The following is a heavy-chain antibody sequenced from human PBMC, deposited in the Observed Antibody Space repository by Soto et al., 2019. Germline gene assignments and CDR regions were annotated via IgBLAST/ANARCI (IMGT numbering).Heavy chain of an antibody. V-gene: IGHV3-74*01. J-gene: IGHJ3*02. CDR1: GFTFSSYW. Sequence: EVQLVESGGGLVKPGGSLRLSCAASGFTFSSYWMHWVRQAPGKGLVWVSRINSDGSSTSYADSVKGRFTISRDNAKNTLYLQMNSLRAEDTAVYYCARNGPIDYGDATIDDVAFDIWGQGTMVTVSS. D-gene: IGHD4-17*01. CDR3: ARNGPIDYGDATIDDVAFDI. CDR2: INSDGSST.